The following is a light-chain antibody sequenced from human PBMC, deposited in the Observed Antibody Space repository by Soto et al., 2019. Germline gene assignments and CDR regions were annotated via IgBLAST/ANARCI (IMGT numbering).Light chain of an antibody. CDR3: SSYTSSSTYV. Sequence: QSALTQPASASGSPGQSITISCTGTRSDVGGYNYVYWHQQHPGKAPKLMIYDVTNRPSGVSDRFSGSKSGNTASLTISGLQAEDEADYYCSSYTSSSTYVFGAGTKVTVL. CDR1: RSDVGGYNY. CDR2: DVT. J-gene: IGLJ1*01. V-gene: IGLV2-14*01.